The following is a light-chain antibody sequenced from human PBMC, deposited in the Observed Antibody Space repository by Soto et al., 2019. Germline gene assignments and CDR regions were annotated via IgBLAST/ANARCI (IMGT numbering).Light chain of an antibody. V-gene: IGKV3-15*01. CDR1: QSVSL. Sequence: EIVLTQSPATLSLSPGERATLSCKASQSVSLLAWYQQKPGQAPRLLISGASTRATGIPARFSGSGSGTEFTLTISSLQSEDFAVYYCQQYYDYPPLIFGGGTKVEIK. CDR3: QQYYDYPPLI. J-gene: IGKJ4*01. CDR2: GAS.